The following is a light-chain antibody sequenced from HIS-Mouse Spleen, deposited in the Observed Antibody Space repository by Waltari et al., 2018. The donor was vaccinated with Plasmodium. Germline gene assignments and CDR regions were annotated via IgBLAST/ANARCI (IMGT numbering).Light chain of an antibody. CDR2: AAS. V-gene: IGKV1-39*01. CDR1: QSISSY. J-gene: IGKJ1*01. CDR3: PQSYSTWT. Sequence: DIQMTQSPSSLSASVGDRVTITCRASQSISSYLNWDQQKPGKAPKLRIYAASSLQRGVTSSWRGSGSGTDFTLTISSLQPEDFATYYGPQSYSTWTFGQGTKVELK.